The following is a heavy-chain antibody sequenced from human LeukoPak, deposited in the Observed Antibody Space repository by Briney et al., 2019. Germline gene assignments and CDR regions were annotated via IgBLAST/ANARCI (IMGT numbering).Heavy chain of an antibody. CDR2: IYSGGST. CDR3: AKDPNGDYVGTFDM. CDR1: GFTVSSNY. D-gene: IGHD4-23*01. Sequence: PGGSLRLSCAASGFTVSSNYMSWVRQAPGKGLEWVSVIYSGGSTYYADSVKGRFTTSRDNSKNTLYLQMNSLRAEDAAVYYCAKDPNGDYVGTFDMWGLGTMVTVSS. J-gene: IGHJ3*02. V-gene: IGHV3-53*01.